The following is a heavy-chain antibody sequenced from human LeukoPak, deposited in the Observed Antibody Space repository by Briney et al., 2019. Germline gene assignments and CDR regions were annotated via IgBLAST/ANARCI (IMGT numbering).Heavy chain of an antibody. Sequence: SETLSLTCTVSGGSISSSSYYWGWIRQPPGKGLEWIGSIYYSGSTYYNPSLKSRVTISVDTSKNQFSLKLSSVTAADTAVYYCARHLPYCSSTSCSQGAFDIWGQGTMVTVSS. CDR2: IYYSGST. CDR1: GGSISSSSYY. V-gene: IGHV4-39*01. J-gene: IGHJ3*02. D-gene: IGHD2-2*01. CDR3: ARHLPYCSSTSCSQGAFDI.